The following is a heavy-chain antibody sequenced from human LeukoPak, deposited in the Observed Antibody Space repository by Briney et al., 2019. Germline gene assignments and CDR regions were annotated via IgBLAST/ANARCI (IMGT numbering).Heavy chain of an antibody. Sequence: SETLSLTCTVSGGSISSYYCSWIRQPAGKGLEWIGRIQISGSTNYNPSLKSRVTMSVDTSKNQFSLKLSSVIAADTAVYYCASGGVAGRWPLDYWGQGTLVTVSS. J-gene: IGHJ4*02. V-gene: IGHV4-4*07. CDR1: GGSISSYY. D-gene: IGHD6-19*01. CDR3: ASGGVAGRWPLDY. CDR2: IQISGST.